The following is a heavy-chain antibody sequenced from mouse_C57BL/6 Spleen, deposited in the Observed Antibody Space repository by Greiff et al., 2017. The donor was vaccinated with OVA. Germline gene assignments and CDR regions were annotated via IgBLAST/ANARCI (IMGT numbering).Heavy chain of an antibody. V-gene: IGHV1-82*01. Sequence: QVQLQQSGPELVKPGASVKISCKASGYAFSSSWMNWVKQRPGKGLEWIGRIYPGDGDTNYNGKFKGKATLTADKSSSTAYMQLSSLTSEDSAVYYCARSHYDCDPWFAYWGQGTLVTVSA. CDR3: ARSHYDCDPWFAY. CDR2: IYPGDGDT. D-gene: IGHD2-4*01. CDR1: GYAFSSSW. J-gene: IGHJ3*01.